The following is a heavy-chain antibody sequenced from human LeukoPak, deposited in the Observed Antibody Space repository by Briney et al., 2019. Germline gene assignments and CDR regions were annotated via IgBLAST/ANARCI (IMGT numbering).Heavy chain of an antibody. CDR2: ISYDGSNK. D-gene: IGHD3-22*01. CDR1: GFTFSSYG. J-gene: IGHJ6*02. V-gene: IGHV3-30*03. Sequence: GGSLRLSCAASGFTFSSYGMHWVRQAPGKGLEWVAVISYDGSNKYYADSVKGRFTISRDNSKNTLYLQMNSLRAEDTAVYYCARDLRYYYDSSGYSYYYYYGMDVWGQGATVTVSS. CDR3: ARDLRYYYDSSGYSYYYYYGMDV.